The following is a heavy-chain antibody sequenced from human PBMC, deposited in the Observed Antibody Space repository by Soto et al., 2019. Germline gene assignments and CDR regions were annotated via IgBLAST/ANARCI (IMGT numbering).Heavy chain of an antibody. D-gene: IGHD1-26*01. CDR2: ISSSSSTI. J-gene: IGHJ6*02. CDR1: GFTFSSYS. V-gene: IGHV3-48*02. Sequence: GGSLRLSCAASGFTFSSYSMNWVRQAPGKGLEWVSYISSSSSTIYYADSVKGRFTISRDNAKNSLYLQMNSLRDEDTAVYYCARGTGETPLYYYGMDVRGQGTTVTVSS. CDR3: ARGTGETPLYYYGMDV.